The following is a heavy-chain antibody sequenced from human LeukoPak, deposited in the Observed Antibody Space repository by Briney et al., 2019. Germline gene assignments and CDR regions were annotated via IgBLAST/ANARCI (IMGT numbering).Heavy chain of an antibody. Sequence: GGSLRLSCAASGFTFSSYEMNWVRQAPGKGLEWVSYISRSGSTIYYADSVKGRFTISRDNAKNSLYLQMNSLRAEDTAVHYCARDWYYYGSGDYWGQGTLVTVSS. CDR2: ISRSGSTI. J-gene: IGHJ4*02. CDR1: GFTFSSYE. D-gene: IGHD3-10*01. CDR3: ARDWYYYGSGDY. V-gene: IGHV3-48*03.